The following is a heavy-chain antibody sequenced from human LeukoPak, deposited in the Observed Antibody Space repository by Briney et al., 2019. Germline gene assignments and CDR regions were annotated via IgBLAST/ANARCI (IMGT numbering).Heavy chain of an antibody. V-gene: IGHV1-69*05. CDR2: IIPIFGTA. D-gene: IGHD2-8*01. CDR1: GGTFSSYA. Sequence: GSSVKVSCKASGGTFSSYAISWVRQAPGQGLEWMGGIIPIFGTANYAQEFQGRVTITTDESTSTAYMELSSLRSEDTAVYYCARAGTILTAAFDIWGQGTMVTVSS. CDR3: ARAGTILTAAFDI. J-gene: IGHJ3*02.